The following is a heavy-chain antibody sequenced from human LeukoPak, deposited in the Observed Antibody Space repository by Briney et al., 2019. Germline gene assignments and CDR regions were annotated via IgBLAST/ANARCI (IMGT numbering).Heavy chain of an antibody. CDR1: GFSLTTYA. J-gene: IGHJ4*02. Sequence: PGGSLRLSCAASGFSLTTYAMGWVRQAPGKGLEWVSVINDRGDSTYYADSVKGRFTISRDNSKNTLYLQMNSLRAEDTAVYYCAKIWNPITMVRGVIDYWGQGTLVTVSS. CDR2: INDRGDST. D-gene: IGHD3-10*01. CDR3: AKIWNPITMVRGVIDY. V-gene: IGHV3-23*01.